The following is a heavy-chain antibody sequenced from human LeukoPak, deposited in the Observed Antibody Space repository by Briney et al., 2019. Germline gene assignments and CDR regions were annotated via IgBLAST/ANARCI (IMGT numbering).Heavy chain of an antibody. CDR2: INHSGST. V-gene: IGHV4-34*01. D-gene: IGHD6-13*01. Sequence: SETLSLTCAVYGGSFSGYYWSWIRQPPGKGLEWIGEINHSGSTNYNPSLKSRVTISVDTSKNQFSLKLSSVTAADTAVYYCARVSLGIAAAGTAEEPFDYWGQGTLVTVSS. J-gene: IGHJ4*02. CDR3: ARVSLGIAAAGTAEEPFDY. CDR1: GGSFSGYY.